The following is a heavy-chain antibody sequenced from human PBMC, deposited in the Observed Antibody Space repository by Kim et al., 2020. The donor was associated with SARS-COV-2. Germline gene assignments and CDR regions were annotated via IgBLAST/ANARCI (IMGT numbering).Heavy chain of an antibody. J-gene: IGHJ6*02. V-gene: IGHV4-59*01. CDR1: GGSISSYY. CDR3: ARDAPPDDYGDYYYGMDV. D-gene: IGHD4-17*01. Sequence: SETLSLTCTVSGGSISSYYWSWIRQPPGKGLEWIGYIYYSGSTNYNPSLKSRVTISVDTSKNQFSLKLSSVTAADTAVYYCARDAPPDDYGDYYYGMDVWGQWTTVTISS. CDR2: IYYSGST.